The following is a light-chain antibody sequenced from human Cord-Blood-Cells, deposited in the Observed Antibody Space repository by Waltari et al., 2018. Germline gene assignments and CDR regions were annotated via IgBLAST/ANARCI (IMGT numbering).Light chain of an antibody. CDR1: SLRSYY. Sequence: SSELTQDPAVSVALGQTVRITCQGDSLRSYYASWYKQKPGQAPVLFIYGKNNRPSGIPDRFSGSSSGNTASLTITGAQAEDEADYYCNSRDSSGNHLVFGGGTKLTVL. CDR2: GKN. V-gene: IGLV3-19*01. J-gene: IGLJ3*02. CDR3: NSRDSSGNHLV.